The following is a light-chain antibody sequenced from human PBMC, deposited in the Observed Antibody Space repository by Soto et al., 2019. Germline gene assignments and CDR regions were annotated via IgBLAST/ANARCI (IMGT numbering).Light chain of an antibody. CDR2: EVS. CDR3: GSYTTSSTPYV. V-gene: IGLV2-14*01. J-gene: IGLJ1*01. Sequence: QSALTQPASVSGSPGQSITISCTGTSSNVGDYKFVSWFQQRPGKAPKLMIYEVSNRPSGVSNRFSGSKSGNTASLTISGLQAEDEPDYYCGSYTTSSTPYVFGTGTKVTVL. CDR1: SSNVGDYKF.